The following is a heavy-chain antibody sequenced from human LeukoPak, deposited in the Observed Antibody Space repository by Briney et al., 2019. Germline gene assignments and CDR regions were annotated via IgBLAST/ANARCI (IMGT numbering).Heavy chain of an antibody. Sequence: GASLRLSCATSGFTLSSYDMYWVRQATGKGLEWVAVSGTAGDAYYPGSVKGRFTISRDNAQNSVHLQMNSLRAGDTAVYFCARGGAVAGTEGYRNLDYWGQGTLVTVSS. CDR1: GFTLSSYD. V-gene: IGHV3-13*04. D-gene: IGHD6-19*01. J-gene: IGHJ4*02. CDR2: SGTAGDA. CDR3: ARGGAVAGTEGYRNLDY.